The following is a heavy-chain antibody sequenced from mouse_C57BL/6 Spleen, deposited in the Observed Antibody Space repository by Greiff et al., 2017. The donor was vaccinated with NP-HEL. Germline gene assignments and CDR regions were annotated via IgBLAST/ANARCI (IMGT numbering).Heavy chain of an antibody. J-gene: IGHJ3*01. CDR2: IDPSDSYT. D-gene: IGHD2-1*01. CDR3: ARGGYGNCVGFAY. Sequence: QVQLQQPGAELVKPGASVKLSCKASGYTFTSYWMQWVKQRPGQGLEWIGEIDPSDSYTNYNQKFKGKATLTVDTSSSTAYMQLSSLTSEDSAVYYSARGGYGNCVGFAYWGQGTLVTVSA. V-gene: IGHV1-50*01. CDR1: GYTFTSYW.